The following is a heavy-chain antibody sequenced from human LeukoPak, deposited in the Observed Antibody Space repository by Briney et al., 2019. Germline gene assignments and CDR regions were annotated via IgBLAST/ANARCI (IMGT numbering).Heavy chain of an antibody. J-gene: IGHJ4*02. CDR3: ARFIGGYHDY. CDR1: GFTFSSYN. Sequence: GGSLRLSCAASGFTFSSYNINWVRQAPGKGLEWVSSISSSSSYIYYADSVKGRFTISRDNAKNSLYLQMNSLRAEDTAVYYCARFIGGYHDYWGQGTLVTVSS. CDR2: ISSSSSYI. D-gene: IGHD5-12*01. V-gene: IGHV3-21*01.